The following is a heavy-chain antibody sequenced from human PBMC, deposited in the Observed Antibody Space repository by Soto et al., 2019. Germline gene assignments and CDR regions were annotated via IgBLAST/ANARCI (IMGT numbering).Heavy chain of an antibody. V-gene: IGHV3-23*01. CDR3: TKKRSGSYSMGCCDY. CDR2: SSGSADDI. Sequence: GGSVRLSCAASWFTFSTNSKSWVRQAAGEGLEWVQTSSGSADDIYYADSVKGRFTISRESPKNTLFLKMNSLRADDTAVYYCTKKRSGSYSMGCCDYWGQGT. J-gene: IGHJ4*02. D-gene: IGHD3-10*01. CDR1: WFTFSTNS.